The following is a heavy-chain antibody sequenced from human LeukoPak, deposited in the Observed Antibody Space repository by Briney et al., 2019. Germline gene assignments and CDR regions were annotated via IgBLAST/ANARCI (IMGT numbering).Heavy chain of an antibody. CDR1: GFTCSNAW. Sequence: PGGSLRLSCTASGFTCSNAWMSWFRQAPGKGLEWVGRIKRKSGGGRTDYAAPLKGRFTVSRDDSKNTLYLQMNSLKTEDTAVYYCTTGSNGGSWTNAFDIWGQGTMVTVSS. CDR2: IKRKSGGGRT. J-gene: IGHJ3*02. D-gene: IGHD2-15*01. V-gene: IGHV3-15*01. CDR3: TTGSNGGSWTNAFDI.